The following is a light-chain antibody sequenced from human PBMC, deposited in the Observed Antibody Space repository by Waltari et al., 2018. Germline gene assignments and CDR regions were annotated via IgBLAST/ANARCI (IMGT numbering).Light chain of an antibody. CDR3: QQYDNWPFT. CDR2: GAS. J-gene: IGKJ3*01. V-gene: IGKV3-15*01. CDR1: QSVRSK. Sequence: GMTQSPATLSVSPGDRATPSCRASQSVRSKLAWYQQKPGQAPRLLIYGASTRATGIPARFSGSGSGTDFTLTISSLQSEDFAVYYCQQYDNWPFTFGPGTKVDIK.